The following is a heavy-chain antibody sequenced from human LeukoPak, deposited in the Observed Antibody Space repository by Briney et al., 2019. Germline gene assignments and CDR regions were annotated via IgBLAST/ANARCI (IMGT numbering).Heavy chain of an antibody. CDR3: ARAVDSYGPWGVDY. J-gene: IGHJ4*02. D-gene: IGHD5-18*01. Sequence: ASVKVSFKASGGTFISYAISWVRQAPGQGLEWMGGIIPIFGTANYAQKFQGRVTITADKSTSTAYMELSSLRSEDTAVYYCARAVDSYGPWGVDYWGQGTLVTVSS. CDR1: GGTFISYA. V-gene: IGHV1-69*06. CDR2: IIPIFGTA.